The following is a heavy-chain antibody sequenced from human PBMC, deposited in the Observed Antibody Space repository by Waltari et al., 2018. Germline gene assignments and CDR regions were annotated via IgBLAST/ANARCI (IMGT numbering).Heavy chain of an antibody. CDR1: GGLIRSGGYF. CDR2: IYHTGTT. V-gene: IGHV4-31*01. CDR3: ARRDYENNWFDP. Sequence: QVQLQESGPGLVEPSQPLSLTCTVSGGLIRSGGYFWSWIRQRPGKGLEWIGHIYHTGTTYYNSSLKSVAAISVDKSKNQFFLRLASVTAADSAVYYCARRDYENNWFDPWGQGTLVTVSP. J-gene: IGHJ5*02. D-gene: IGHD3-16*01.